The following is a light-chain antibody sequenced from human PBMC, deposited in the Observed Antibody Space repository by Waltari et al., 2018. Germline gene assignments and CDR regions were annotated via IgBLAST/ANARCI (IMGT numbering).Light chain of an antibody. J-gene: IGLJ3*02. V-gene: IGLV2-14*03. CDR2: DVS. CDR1: SSDVGGYNY. CDR3: SSYTSISTWV. Sequence: QSALTQPASVSESPGQSITISCTGTSSDVGGYNYFSWYQHHPGKAPKLMIYDVSHRPSGVSDRFSGSKSGNTASLTISGLQAEDEADYFCSSYTSISTWVFGGGTKLTVL.